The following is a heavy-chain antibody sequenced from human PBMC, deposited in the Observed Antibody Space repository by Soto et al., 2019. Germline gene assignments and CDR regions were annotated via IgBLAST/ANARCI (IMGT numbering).Heavy chain of an antibody. CDR2: INPILDST. CDR3: ATMKRARLDS. D-gene: IGHD3-22*01. J-gene: IGHJ4*02. V-gene: IGHV1-69*09. Sequence: QEQGVQSGPAMKEPGSSVKVSCRASGIMSRGYGFSWVRQAPGKGLEWVGRINPILDSTHYAQNLQGRVALSVDKSRDTAYLEVPSLRVEDTAIYFCATMKRARLDSGGRGTGVTVSS. CDR1: GIMSRGYG.